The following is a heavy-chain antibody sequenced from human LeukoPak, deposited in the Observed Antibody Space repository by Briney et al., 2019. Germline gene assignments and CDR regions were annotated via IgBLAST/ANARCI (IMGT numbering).Heavy chain of an antibody. CDR3: ARVGLWDYFDY. CDR1: GGSISSYY. Sequence: SETLSLTCTVSGGSISSYYWSLIRQPPGKGLEWIGCIYYSGSTNYNPSLKSRVTISVDTSKNQFSLKLSSVTAADTAVYYCARVGLWDYFDYWGQGTLVTVSS. D-gene: IGHD5-18*01. CDR2: IYYSGST. V-gene: IGHV4-59*01. J-gene: IGHJ4*02.